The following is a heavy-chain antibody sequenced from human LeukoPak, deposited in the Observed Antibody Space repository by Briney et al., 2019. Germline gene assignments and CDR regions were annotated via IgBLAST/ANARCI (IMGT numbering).Heavy chain of an antibody. CDR2: INPNSGGT. CDR1: VYTFTGYY. CDR3: ARDLGVRGVTIFGVAPSDY. Sequence: ASVKVSCKASVYTFTGYYMHWVRQAPGQGLEWMGWINPNSGGTNYAQKFQGRVTMTRDTSISTAYMELSRLRSDDTAVYYCARDLGVRGVTIFGVAPSDYWGQGTLVTVSS. V-gene: IGHV1-2*02. J-gene: IGHJ4*02. D-gene: IGHD3-3*01.